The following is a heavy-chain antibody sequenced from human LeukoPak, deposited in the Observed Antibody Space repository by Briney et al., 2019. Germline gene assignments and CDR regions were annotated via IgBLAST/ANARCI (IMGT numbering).Heavy chain of an antibody. V-gene: IGHV4-39*01. D-gene: IGHD4-17*01. CDR1: GGSISSSSYY. CDR3: ARQEDYGDYDWFDP. CDR2: IYYSGST. Sequence: PSETLSLTCTVSGGSISSSSYYWSWIRQPPGKGLEWIGSIYYSGSTYYNPSLKSRVTISVDTSKNQFSLKLSSVTAADTAVYYCARQEDYGDYDWFDPWGQGTLVTVSS. J-gene: IGHJ5*02.